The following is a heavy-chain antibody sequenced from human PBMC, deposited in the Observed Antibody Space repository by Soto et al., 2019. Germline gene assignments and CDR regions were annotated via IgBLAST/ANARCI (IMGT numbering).Heavy chain of an antibody. J-gene: IGHJ2*01. Sequence: QVQLVESGGGVVQPGRSLRLSCAASGFTFSDYGIHWVRQSPGKGLEWVAVIGDDGTAKVYTDSVKGRFIMSRDNYKNTMYLQMDSLREEDTAVYFCAKEARHGPWYLDLWGRGTLVTVSS. V-gene: IGHV3-30*18. CDR1: GFTFSDYG. CDR3: AKEARHGPWYLDL. CDR2: IGDDGTAK.